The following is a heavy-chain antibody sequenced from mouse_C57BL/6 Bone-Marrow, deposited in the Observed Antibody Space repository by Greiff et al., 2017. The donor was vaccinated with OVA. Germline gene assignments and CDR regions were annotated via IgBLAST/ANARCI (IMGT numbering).Heavy chain of an antibody. Sequence: QVQLQQSGAELARPGASVKLSCKASGYTFTNYGISWVKQRTGQGLEWIGEIYPSSGNTNYNEKFKGKATLTADKSSSTAYMELRSLTSEDSAVYFCARSSTTVVATDYWGQGTTLTVSS. CDR2: IYPSSGNT. CDR3: ARSSTTVVATDY. D-gene: IGHD1-1*01. V-gene: IGHV1-81*01. CDR1: GYTFTNYG. J-gene: IGHJ2*01.